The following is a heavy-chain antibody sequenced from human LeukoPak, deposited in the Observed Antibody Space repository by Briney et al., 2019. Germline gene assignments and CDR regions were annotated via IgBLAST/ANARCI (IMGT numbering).Heavy chain of an antibody. J-gene: IGHJ4*02. V-gene: IGHV4-34*01. CDR1: GGSFSGYY. D-gene: IGHD6-6*01. Sequence: PSETLSLTCAVYGGSFSGYYWSWIRQPPGKGLEWIGEINHSGSTNYNPSLKSRVAISVDTSKNQFSLKLSSVTAADTAVYYCARVARRIAARPIRGGFDYWGQGTLVTVSS. CDR2: INHSGST. CDR3: ARVARRIAARPIRGGFDY.